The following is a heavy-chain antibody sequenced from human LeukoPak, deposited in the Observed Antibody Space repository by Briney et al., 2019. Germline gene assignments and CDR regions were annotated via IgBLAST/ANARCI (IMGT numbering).Heavy chain of an antibody. CDR1: GFTFSSYG. V-gene: IGHV3-30*03. D-gene: IGHD1-26*01. Sequence: GRSLRLSCAASGFTFSSYGMHWVRQAPGKGLEWVAVISYDGSNKYYADSVKGRFTISRDNSKNTLYLQMNSLRAEDTAVYYCHLPRGGATSGPWGQGTLVTVSS. J-gene: IGHJ5*02. CDR2: ISYDGSNK. CDR3: HLPRGGATSGP.